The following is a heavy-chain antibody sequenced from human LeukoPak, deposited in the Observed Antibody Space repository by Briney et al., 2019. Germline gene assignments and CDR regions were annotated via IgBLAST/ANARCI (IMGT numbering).Heavy chain of an antibody. CDR2: ISPSGDIT. Sequence: GGSLRLSCAASGFTFGNHGMNWVRQAPGKGLEWVSGISPSGDITYYADSVKGRFTISRDNSKNTLYLEVISLTAEDTAVYYCAKDDAWLRFGEWSQGTLVTVSS. V-gene: IGHV3-23*01. D-gene: IGHD3-10*01. J-gene: IGHJ4*01. CDR1: GFTFGNHG. CDR3: AKDDAWLRFGE.